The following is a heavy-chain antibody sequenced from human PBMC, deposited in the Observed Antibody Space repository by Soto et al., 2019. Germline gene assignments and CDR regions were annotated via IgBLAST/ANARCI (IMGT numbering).Heavy chain of an antibody. V-gene: IGHV4-30-4*01. CDR3: ARENVLRFETRPDYYYHYGVDV. Sequence: PSETLSLTGTVSGGSISRGDYYWRWIRQPQGKGPQGDGYLYDSASTYYNPSLKSRVTITVGTSKNHFSLKMSSVTAAAASVYYCARENVLRFETRPDYYYHYGVDVWGQGTTVTVSS. D-gene: IGHD3-3*01. J-gene: IGHJ6*02. CDR1: GGSISRGDYY. CDR2: LYDSAST.